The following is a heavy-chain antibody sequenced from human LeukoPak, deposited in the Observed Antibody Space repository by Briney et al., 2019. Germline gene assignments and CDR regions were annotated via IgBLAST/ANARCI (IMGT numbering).Heavy chain of an antibody. Sequence: PGGSLRLSCAASGFTFSSYAMSWVRQGPGKGLGWVSAISGSGGGTYYADSVKGRFTISRDNSKNTLYLQMNSLRAEDTAVYYCAKGTTYYYDSSGEWGQGTLVTVSS. CDR2: ISGSGGGT. V-gene: IGHV3-23*01. CDR1: GFTFSSYA. D-gene: IGHD3-22*01. CDR3: AKGTTYYYDSSGE. J-gene: IGHJ4*02.